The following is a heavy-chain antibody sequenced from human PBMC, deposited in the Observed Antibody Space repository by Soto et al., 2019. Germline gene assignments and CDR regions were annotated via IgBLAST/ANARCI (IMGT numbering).Heavy chain of an antibody. V-gene: IGHV3-30-3*02. D-gene: IGHD3-3*01. Sequence: PGGSLRLSCAASGFTFRSYPMHWVRQAPGKGLEWVAIVSYDGITKYADSVKGRFTISRDNSNNTLFLQMNSLRTEDTAVYYCTKEGLFWSGSFDSWGRGTLVTVSS. J-gene: IGHJ4*02. CDR1: GFTFRSYP. CDR2: VSYDGITK. CDR3: TKEGLFWSGSFDS.